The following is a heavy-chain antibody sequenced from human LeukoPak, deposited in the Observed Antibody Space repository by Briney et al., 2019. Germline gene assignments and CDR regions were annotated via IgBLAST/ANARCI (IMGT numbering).Heavy chain of an antibody. Sequence: GGSLRLSCAASGFTFSNYWMSWVRQAPGKGLEWVANMDQEGSEKYYVDSVKGRFTISRDNAKNSLYLQMNSLRAEDTAMYYCARAGYSSGWFAYYWGQGTLDTVSS. CDR2: MDQEGSEK. CDR1: GFTFSNYW. CDR3: ARAGYSSGWFAYY. J-gene: IGHJ4*02. D-gene: IGHD6-19*01. V-gene: IGHV3-7*05.